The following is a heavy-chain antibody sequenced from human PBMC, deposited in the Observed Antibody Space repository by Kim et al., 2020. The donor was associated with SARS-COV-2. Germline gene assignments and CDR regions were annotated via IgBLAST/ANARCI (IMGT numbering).Heavy chain of an antibody. Sequence: NKYYADSVKGRFTISRDNSKNTLYLQMNSLRAEDTAVYYCAKDRAFFDYWGQGTLVTVSS. V-gene: IGHV3-30*02. J-gene: IGHJ4*02. CDR2: NK. CDR3: AKDRAFFDY.